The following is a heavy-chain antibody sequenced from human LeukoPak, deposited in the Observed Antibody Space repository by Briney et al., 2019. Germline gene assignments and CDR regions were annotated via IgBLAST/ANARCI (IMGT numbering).Heavy chain of an antibody. V-gene: IGHV4-39*07. CDR2: IYYRGNT. CDR3: ARDRGGWFDP. CDR1: GGSISSSSYY. Sequence: SETLSLTCTVSGGSISSSSYYWGWIRQPPGKGLEWIGSIYYRGNTYYKSSLKSRVTISVDTSKNQFSLKLSSVTAADTAVYYCARDRGGWFDPWGQGTLVTVSS. J-gene: IGHJ5*02.